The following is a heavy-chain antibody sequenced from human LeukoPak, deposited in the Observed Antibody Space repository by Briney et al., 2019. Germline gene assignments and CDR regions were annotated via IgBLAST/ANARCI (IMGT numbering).Heavy chain of an antibody. V-gene: IGHV4-39*01. Sequence: SETLSLTCTVSGGSISSSSYYWGWIRQPPGKGVEWIGSIYYSGSTYYNPSLKSRVTISVDTSKNQFSLKLSSVTAADTAVYYCARLRYSNYLDYWGKGTLVTVSS. CDR3: ARLRYSNYLDY. D-gene: IGHD4-11*01. CDR1: GGSISSSSYY. CDR2: IYYSGST. J-gene: IGHJ4*02.